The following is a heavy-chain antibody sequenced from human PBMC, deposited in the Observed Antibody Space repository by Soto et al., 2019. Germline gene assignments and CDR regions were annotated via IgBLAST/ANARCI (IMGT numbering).Heavy chain of an antibody. CDR2: IWYDGSSK. CDR1: GFTFSSYG. V-gene: IGHV3-33*01. J-gene: IGHJ4*02. CDR3: ARDPAMIVVVMGGYFDY. Sequence: GGSLRLSCAASGFTFSSYGMHWVRQAPGKGLEWVAVIWYDGSSKYYADSVKGRFTISRDNSKNTLYLQMNSLRAEDTAVYYCARDPAMIVVVMGGYFDYWGQGTLVTV. D-gene: IGHD3-22*01.